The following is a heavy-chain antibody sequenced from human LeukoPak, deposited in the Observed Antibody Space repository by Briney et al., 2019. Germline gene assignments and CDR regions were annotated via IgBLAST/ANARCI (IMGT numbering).Heavy chain of an antibody. D-gene: IGHD3-22*01. V-gene: IGHV1-69*05. Sequence: SVKVSCKASGGTFSSYAISWVRQAPGQGLEWMGRITPIFGTANYAQKFQGRVTITTDESTSTAYMELSSLRSEDTAVYYCARNYYDSSGSSPYYYYYMDVWGKGTTVTVSS. CDR1: GGTFSSYA. CDR3: ARNYYDSSGSSPYYYYYMDV. J-gene: IGHJ6*03. CDR2: ITPIFGTA.